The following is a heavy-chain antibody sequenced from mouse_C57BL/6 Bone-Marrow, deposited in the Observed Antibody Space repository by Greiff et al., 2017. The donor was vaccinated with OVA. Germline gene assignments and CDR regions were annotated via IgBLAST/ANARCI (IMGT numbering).Heavy chain of an antibody. Sequence: QVQLQQPGAELVRPGSSVKLSCKASGYTFTSYWMDWVKQRPGQGLEWIGNIYPSDSETHYNQKFKDKATLTVDKSSITAYMQLSRLTSEDSAVYNCARQEDYYSYFDYWGQGTTLTVSS. CDR1: GYTFTSYW. V-gene: IGHV1-61*01. J-gene: IGHJ2*01. CDR3: ARQEDYYSYFDY. CDR2: IYPSDSET. D-gene: IGHD1-1*01.